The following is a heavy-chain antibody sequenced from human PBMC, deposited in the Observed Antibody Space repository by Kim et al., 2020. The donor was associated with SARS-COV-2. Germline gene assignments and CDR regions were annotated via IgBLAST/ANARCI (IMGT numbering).Heavy chain of an antibody. Sequence: YGYPVRGRFTISRDNAKSTLHLEMNSLRVEDTAVYSCAVIAVAGFDGFDIWGQGTMVTVSS. CDR3: AVIAVAGFDGFDI. V-gene: IGHV3-74*01. J-gene: IGHJ3*02. D-gene: IGHD6-19*01.